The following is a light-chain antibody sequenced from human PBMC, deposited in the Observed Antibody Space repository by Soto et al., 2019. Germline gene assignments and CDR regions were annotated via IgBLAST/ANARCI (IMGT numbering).Light chain of an antibody. V-gene: IGKV3-15*01. CDR1: QTVSRN. CDR2: DIS. CDR3: QQYNNWPS. Sequence: EVVMTQSPATLSVSPGERATLSCRASQTVSRNLAWYQQRPGQAPRLLIYDISNRATGVPARFSGSGSETGFTLTIRSLQSEDFAVYFCQQYNNWPSFGQGTKVDIK. J-gene: IGKJ1*01.